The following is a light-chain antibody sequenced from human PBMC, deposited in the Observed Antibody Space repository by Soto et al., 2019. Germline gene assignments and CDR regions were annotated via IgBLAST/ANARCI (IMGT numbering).Light chain of an antibody. CDR3: QQYGTTPRT. V-gene: IGKV3-20*01. J-gene: IGKJ1*01. CDR1: QSVSSSY. Sequence: EIVLTQSPGTLSLSPGERATLSCRASQSVSSSYLAWYQQKPGQAPRLLIYGASSRATGIPDRFSGSGSGTDFTLTISRLEPDDFAVEYCQQYGTTPRTFGQGTKVEIK. CDR2: GAS.